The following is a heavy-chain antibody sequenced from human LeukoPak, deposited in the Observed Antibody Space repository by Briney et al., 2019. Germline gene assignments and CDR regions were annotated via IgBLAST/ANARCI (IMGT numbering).Heavy chain of an antibody. Sequence: ASVKVSCEASGYTFTGYYMHWVRQAPGQGLEWMGWINPNSGGTNYAQKFQGRATMTRDTSISTAYMELSWLRSDDTAVYYCARCSSTRCYAVKGYYMDVWGKGTTVTVSS. CDR2: INPNSGGT. CDR3: ARCSSTRCYAVKGYYMDV. V-gene: IGHV1-2*02. D-gene: IGHD2-2*01. J-gene: IGHJ6*03. CDR1: GYTFTGYY.